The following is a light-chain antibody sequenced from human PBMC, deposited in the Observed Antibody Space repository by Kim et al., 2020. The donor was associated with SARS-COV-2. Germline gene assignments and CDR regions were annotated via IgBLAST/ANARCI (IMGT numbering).Light chain of an antibody. Sequence: LHQGERAALPCRAPQNVDHRLAWFKQKPGHPHSLLIFDATYRAPGVPARFSGSGSGADFTLTISSLEAEDFAVYYCQQRAHWPRTFGKGTRLEIK. V-gene: IGKV3-11*01. CDR3: QQRAHWPRT. J-gene: IGKJ5*01. CDR1: QNVDHR. CDR2: DAT.